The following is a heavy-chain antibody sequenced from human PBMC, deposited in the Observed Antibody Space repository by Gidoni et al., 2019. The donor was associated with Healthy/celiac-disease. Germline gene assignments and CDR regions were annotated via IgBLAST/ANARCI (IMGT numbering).Heavy chain of an antibody. CDR2: IKQAGSET. CDR3: ARERFRTGPFDY. CDR1: GFTFSSYW. D-gene: IGHD2-8*02. J-gene: IGHJ4*02. V-gene: IGHV3-7*01. Sequence: EVQLVESGGGVGQPGGSRRLPWAASGFTFSSYWMGWVSQAPGKGLEWVANIKQAGSETYYVDSVKGRFTISRDNAKNSLYLQMNSLRAEDTAVYYCARERFRTGPFDYWGQGTLVTVSS.